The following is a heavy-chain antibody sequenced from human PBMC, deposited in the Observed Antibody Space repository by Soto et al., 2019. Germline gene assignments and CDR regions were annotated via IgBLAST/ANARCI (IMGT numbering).Heavy chain of an antibody. CDR3: ARDAGYCSSTSCYTMDDWFDP. Sequence: ASVKVSCKASAYTFTSYGIRWVRQAPGQGLECMGWISAYNGNTNYAQKLQGRVTMTTDTSTSTAYMELRSLRCDDTAVYYCARDAGYCSSTSCYTMDDWFDPWGQGTLVTVYS. D-gene: IGHD2-2*02. J-gene: IGHJ5*02. CDR1: AYTFTSYG. CDR2: ISAYNGNT. V-gene: IGHV1-18*04.